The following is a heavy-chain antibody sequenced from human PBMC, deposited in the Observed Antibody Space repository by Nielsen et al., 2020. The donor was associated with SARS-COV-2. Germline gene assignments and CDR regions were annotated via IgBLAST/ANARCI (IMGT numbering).Heavy chain of an antibody. CDR1: GFSVTNSY. CDR3: ARSTGSIRELEGYYYYYYGMDV. Sequence: GGSLRLSCAASGFSVTNSYMTWVRQAPGKGLEWVSVIYSGGTTYYADSVRGRFTISRDSSNNTMYLQMTSLRAEDTAVYYCARSTGSIRELEGYYYYYYGMDVWGQGTTVTVSS. D-gene: IGHD1-1*01. J-gene: IGHJ6*02. V-gene: IGHV3-66*01. CDR2: IYSGGTT.